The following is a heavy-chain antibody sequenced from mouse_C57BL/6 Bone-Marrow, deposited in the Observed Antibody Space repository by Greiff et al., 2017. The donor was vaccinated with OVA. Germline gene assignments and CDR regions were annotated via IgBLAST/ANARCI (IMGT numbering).Heavy chain of an antibody. Sequence: QVQLQQPGAELVKPGASVKLSCKASGYTFTSYWMHWVKQRPGQGLEWIGMIHPNSGSTNYNEKFKSKATLTVDKSSSTAYMQLSSLTSEDSAVYYCAREEPALAMDYYWGQGTSVTVSS. J-gene: IGHJ4*01. V-gene: IGHV1-64*01. CDR2: IHPNSGST. CDR3: AREEPALAMDYY. CDR1: GYTFTSYW. D-gene: IGHD1-1*02.